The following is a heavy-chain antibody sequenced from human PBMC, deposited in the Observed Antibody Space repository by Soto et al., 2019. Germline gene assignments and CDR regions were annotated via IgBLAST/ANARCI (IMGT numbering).Heavy chain of an antibody. J-gene: IGHJ6*03. CDR3: ARGARGYYYMDV. CDR2: LKGDASST. V-gene: IGHV3-74*01. Sequence: EVQVEESGGGLVQPGGSLRLSCAASGFTFSEYWMHWVRQAPGKGLVWVSRLKGDASSTNYADSVKGRFTISSDNAKNTAYLEINSLRDEDTAVYYCARGARGYYYMDVWGKGTTVTVSS. D-gene: IGHD3-3*01. CDR1: GFTFSEYW.